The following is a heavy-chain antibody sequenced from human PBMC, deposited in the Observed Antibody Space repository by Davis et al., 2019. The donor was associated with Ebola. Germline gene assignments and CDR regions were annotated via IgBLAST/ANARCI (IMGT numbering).Heavy chain of an antibody. V-gene: IGHV2-26*01. CDR2: IFSIDEK. D-gene: IGHD1-26*01. J-gene: IGHJ3*02. Sequence: SGPTLVKPTETLTLTCTVSGFSLSNARMGVSWIRQPPGKPLEWLAHIFSIDEKSVITSLKRRLTISKDTSKSQVVLTMTNMDPVDTATYYCARMMATASGDAFDIWGQGTMVTVSS. CDR3: ARMMATASGDAFDI. CDR1: GFSLSNARMG.